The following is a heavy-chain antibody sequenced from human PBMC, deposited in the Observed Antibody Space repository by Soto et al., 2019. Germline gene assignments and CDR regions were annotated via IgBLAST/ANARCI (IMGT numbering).Heavy chain of an antibody. CDR1: GGTFSSYA. Sequence: WASVKVSCKASGGTFSSYAISWVRQAPGQGLEWMGGIIPIFGTANYAQKFQGRVTITADESTSTAYMELSSLRSEDTAVYYCARDRYYYGSGSYSLLGYFDYWGQGTLVTVSS. V-gene: IGHV1-69*13. CDR3: ARDRYYYGSGSYSLLGYFDY. J-gene: IGHJ4*02. D-gene: IGHD3-10*01. CDR2: IIPIFGTA.